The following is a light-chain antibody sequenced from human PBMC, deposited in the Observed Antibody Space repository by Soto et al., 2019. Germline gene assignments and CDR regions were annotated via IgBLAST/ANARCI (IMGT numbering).Light chain of an antibody. CDR1: QDISSS. Sequence: DIQMTQSPSSVSVSVGDRVTITCRASQDISSSLAWFQQKPGKAPNLLIYAAISLHSGVPSRFSGSGSGTDFTLTISSLQPEDFATYYCQQGNSFPLTFGGGTKVEIK. V-gene: IGKV1-12*01. CDR2: AAI. CDR3: QQGNSFPLT. J-gene: IGKJ4*01.